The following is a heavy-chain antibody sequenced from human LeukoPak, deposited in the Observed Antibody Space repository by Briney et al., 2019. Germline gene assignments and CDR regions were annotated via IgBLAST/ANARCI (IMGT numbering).Heavy chain of an antibody. Sequence: PGGSLRLSRAASGFTFSSYLMSWVRQAPGKGLEWVANIKQDGSEKYYVDSVMGRFTISRDNPKNSLYLQINSLRAEDTALYYCARSNNAGFDYWGQGTLVTVSS. V-gene: IGHV3-7*01. D-gene: IGHD2-8*01. CDR2: IKQDGSEK. CDR3: ARSNNAGFDY. J-gene: IGHJ4*02. CDR1: GFTFSSYL.